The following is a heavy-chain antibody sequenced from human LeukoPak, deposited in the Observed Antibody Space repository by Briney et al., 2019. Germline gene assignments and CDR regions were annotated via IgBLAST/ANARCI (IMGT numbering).Heavy chain of an antibody. Sequence: SQTLSLTCAISGDSVSSNLIAWNWIRQSPSRGLEWLGRTYYRSKWFNEYAVSVRGRINVNLDTSTNQLSLQLHSATPEDTAVYYCARGRYSGFDFWGQGTMVTVSS. CDR1: GDSVSSNLIA. J-gene: IGHJ3*01. V-gene: IGHV6-1*01. D-gene: IGHD1-14*01. CDR2: TYYRSKWFN. CDR3: ARGRYSGFDF.